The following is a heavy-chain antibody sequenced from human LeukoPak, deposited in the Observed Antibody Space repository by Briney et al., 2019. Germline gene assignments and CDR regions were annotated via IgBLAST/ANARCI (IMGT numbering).Heavy chain of an antibody. V-gene: IGHV3-74*01. CDR3: GTSLGPLTEY. J-gene: IGHJ4*02. Sequence: AGGSLRLSCAASGSGFSSHWMHWVRQAPGEGLVWVSRINAGGSGTSYADSVEGRFTISRDNAKDTLYLQMNSLRVEGTAVYYCGTSLGPLTEYWGQGTLVTVSS. D-gene: IGHD7-27*01. CDR2: INAGGSGT. CDR1: GSGFSSHW.